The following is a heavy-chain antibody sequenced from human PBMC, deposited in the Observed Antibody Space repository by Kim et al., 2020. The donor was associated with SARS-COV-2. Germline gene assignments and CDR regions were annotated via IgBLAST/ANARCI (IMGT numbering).Heavy chain of an antibody. D-gene: IGHD6-6*01. Sequence: ASVKVSCRASGYTFTGYYIHWVRQAPGQGLEWMGWINPNSGGTNYAQKFQGRVTMTRDTSISTAYMELSRLRSDDTAVYYCARDRSTSSDDYYYYYGMDVWGQGTTVTVSS. CDR3: ARDRSTSSDDYYYYYGMDV. J-gene: IGHJ6*02. CDR2: INPNSGGT. CDR1: GYTFTGYY. V-gene: IGHV1-2*02.